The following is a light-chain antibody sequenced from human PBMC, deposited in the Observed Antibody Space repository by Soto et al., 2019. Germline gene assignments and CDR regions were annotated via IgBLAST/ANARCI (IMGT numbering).Light chain of an antibody. CDR1: QDLSRW. V-gene: IGKV1-12*01. Sequence: DIQMTQSPSSVSASVGDRVIITCRASQDLSRWLAWYQQKPGKAPQLLIYATSTLQSGVLSRFSGSGSGTDFTLTISSLQPEDFATYYFQQAKSFPHTLGGGTRVEIK. J-gene: IGKJ4*01. CDR2: ATS. CDR3: QQAKSFPHT.